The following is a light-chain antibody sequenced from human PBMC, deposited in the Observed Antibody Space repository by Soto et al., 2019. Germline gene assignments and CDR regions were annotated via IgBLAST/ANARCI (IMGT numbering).Light chain of an antibody. CDR2: AAS. CDR1: QGISND. V-gene: IGKV1-17*02. J-gene: IGKJ3*01. Sequence: DIQMTQSPSSLSASVGDRVTITCRASQGISNDLNWYQQKPGKAPKPLIYAASSLQGGVPSRFSGSGSETEFTLTISDLQPEDFATYYCLQHYSHPPWTFGPGTKVDSK. CDR3: LQHYSHPPWT.